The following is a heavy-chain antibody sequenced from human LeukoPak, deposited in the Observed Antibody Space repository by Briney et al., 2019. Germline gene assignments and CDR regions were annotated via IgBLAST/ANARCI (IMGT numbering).Heavy chain of an antibody. Sequence: GGSLRLSCAASGFTFSDFAIHWVRQAPGKGLEWVTLISYNGVIKYYADSVKGRFTISRDNSKNTLYLQMDTLRAEDTAVYYCVPLGGLGYYQYGMDVWGRGTTVTVSS. V-gene: IGHV3-30-3*01. CDR2: ISYNGVIK. CDR3: VPLGGLGYYQYGMDV. J-gene: IGHJ6*02. CDR1: GFTFSDFA. D-gene: IGHD3/OR15-3a*01.